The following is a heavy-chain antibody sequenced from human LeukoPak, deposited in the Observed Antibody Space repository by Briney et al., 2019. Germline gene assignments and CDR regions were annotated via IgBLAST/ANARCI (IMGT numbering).Heavy chain of an antibody. Sequence: PSETLSLTCTVSGGSISSYYWSWIRQPAGKRLEWIGRIYTSGSTNYNPSLKSRVTMSVDTSKNHFSLKLSSVTAADTAVYYCARDSAAAGKGYYYYYGMDVWGQGTTVTVSS. CDR1: GGSISSYY. J-gene: IGHJ6*02. V-gene: IGHV4-4*07. CDR3: ARDSAAAGKGYYYYYGMDV. CDR2: IYTSGST. D-gene: IGHD6-13*01.